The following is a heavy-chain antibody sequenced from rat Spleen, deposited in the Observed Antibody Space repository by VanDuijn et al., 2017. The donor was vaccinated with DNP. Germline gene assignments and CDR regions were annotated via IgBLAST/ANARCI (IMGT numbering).Heavy chain of an antibody. J-gene: IGHJ1*01. CDR1: GFTFSDYY. D-gene: IGHD1-2*01. CDR3: TRDSYYSSPYFDF. CDR2: ISYDGTST. V-gene: IGHV5-20*01. Sequence: EVQLVESGGGLVQPGRSLKLSCAASGFTFSDYYMAWIRQTPTKGLEWVATISYDGTSTYYRGSVKGRFAISRDNAKSTLYLQMNSLRSEDTATYYCTRDSYYSSPYFDFWGPGTMVTVSS.